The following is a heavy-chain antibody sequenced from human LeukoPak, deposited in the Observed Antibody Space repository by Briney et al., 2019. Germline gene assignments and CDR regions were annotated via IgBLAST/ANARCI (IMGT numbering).Heavy chain of an antibody. J-gene: IGHJ5*02. CDR3: ARDLGQYYDTSDNWFDP. Sequence: GGSLRLSCAASGFTFDIYEMNWVRQAPGKGLEWLSYISSSGTTIYYADSVKGRFTVSRDNAKNTLNLQMNSLRAEDTAVYYCARDLGQYYDTSDNWFDPWGQGTLVTVSS. CDR1: GFTFDIYE. CDR2: ISSSGTTI. V-gene: IGHV3-48*03. D-gene: IGHD3-22*01.